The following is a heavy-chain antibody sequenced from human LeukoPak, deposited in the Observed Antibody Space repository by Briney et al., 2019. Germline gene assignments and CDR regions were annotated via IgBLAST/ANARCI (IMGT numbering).Heavy chain of an antibody. CDR3: ARGIRYSGSSGWYGVLRGPGFVY. CDR2: NYSGGST. D-gene: IGHD6-19*01. V-gene: IGHV3-53*01. CDR1: GFTVSSNY. Sequence: GGSLRLSCAASGFTVSSNYMSWVRQAPGKGLEWVSVNYSGGSTYYADSVKGRFTISRDNSKNTLYLQMNSLRAEDTAVYYCARGIRYSGSSGWYGVLRGPGFVYWGQGTLVTVSS. J-gene: IGHJ4*02.